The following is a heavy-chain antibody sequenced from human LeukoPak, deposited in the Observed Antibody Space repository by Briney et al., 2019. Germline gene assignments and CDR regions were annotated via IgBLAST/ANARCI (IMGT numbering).Heavy chain of an antibody. CDR2: IYYSGST. V-gene: IGHV4-59*01. CDR1: GGSISSYY. D-gene: IGHD3-16*02. CDR3: AREGGSYRPLDY. Sequence: SETLSLTCTVSGGSISSYYWSWIRQPAGKGLEWIGYIYYSGSTNYNPSLKSRVTISVDTSKNQFSLKLNSVTAADTAVYYCAREGGSYRPLDYSGQGTLVTVSS. J-gene: IGHJ4*02.